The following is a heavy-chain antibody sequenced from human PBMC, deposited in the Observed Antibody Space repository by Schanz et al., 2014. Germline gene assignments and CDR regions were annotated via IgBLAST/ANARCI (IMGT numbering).Heavy chain of an antibody. V-gene: IGHV1-18*01. CDR3: ARGGGPEDVFDI. CDR1: GYTFSSYG. Sequence: QVQLVQSGAEVKKPGASVKVSCKASGYTFSSYGITWVRQAPGQGLEWMGWINGYNGHTIYAQKFQGRVTMTTDTTTSTSYMELTSLRCDDTAVYYCARGGGPEDVFDIWGQGTILTVSS. CDR2: INGYNGHT. J-gene: IGHJ3*02. D-gene: IGHD5-12*01.